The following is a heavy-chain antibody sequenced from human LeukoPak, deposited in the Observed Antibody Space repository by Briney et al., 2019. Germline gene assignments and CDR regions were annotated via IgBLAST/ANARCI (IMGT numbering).Heavy chain of an antibody. V-gene: IGHV3-21*01. CDR2: TTFSGDST. CDR1: GFTFNSYA. D-gene: IGHD6-13*01. Sequence: GGSLRLSCAASGFTFNSYAMNWVRQAPGKGLEWVSSTTFSGDSTYYGDSVKGRFTVSRDNARNSLSLQMNSLRVEDTAVYYCASRSSWYDPFDYWGQGTLVTVSS. J-gene: IGHJ4*02. CDR3: ASRSSWYDPFDY.